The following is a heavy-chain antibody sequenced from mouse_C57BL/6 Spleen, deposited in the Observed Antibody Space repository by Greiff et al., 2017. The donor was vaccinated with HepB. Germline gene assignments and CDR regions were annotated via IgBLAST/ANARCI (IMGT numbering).Heavy chain of an antibody. CDR3: ARNPRRDAMDY. J-gene: IGHJ4*01. CDR1: GFSLTSYA. D-gene: IGHD3-3*01. Sequence: QVQLKESGPGLVAPSQSLSITCTVSGFSLTSYAISWVRQPPGKGLEWLGVIWTGGGTHYNSALKSRLSISKDNSKSQVFLKMNSLQTDDTARYYCARNPRRDAMDYWGQGTSVTVSS. V-gene: IGHV2-9-1*01. CDR2: IWTGGGT.